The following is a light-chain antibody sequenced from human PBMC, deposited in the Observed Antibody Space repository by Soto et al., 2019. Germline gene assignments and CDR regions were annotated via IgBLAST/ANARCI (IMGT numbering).Light chain of an antibody. V-gene: IGLV2-8*01. CDR3: SSYAGSNNRV. CDR1: RSDVGDYNY. CDR2: EVS. Sequence: QSVLTQPPSASGSPGQSVTISCTGTRSDVGDYNYVSWYQQHPGKAPKLMIFEVSKRPSGVPDRFSGSKSGNTASLTVSGLQAEDEADYYCSSYAGSNNRVFGGGTKLTVL. J-gene: IGLJ3*02.